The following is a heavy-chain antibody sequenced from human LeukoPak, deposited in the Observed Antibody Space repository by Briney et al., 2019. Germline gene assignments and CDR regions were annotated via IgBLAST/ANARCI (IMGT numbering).Heavy chain of an antibody. CDR3: ASRYCSNTSCYPFDY. D-gene: IGHD2-2*01. Sequence: GGSLRLSCAASGFTFSSYSMSWVRQAPGKGLEWVSYISSSGSIIYYADSVKGRFTISRDNAKNSLYLQMNSLRAEDTAVYYCASRYCSNTSCYPFDYWGQGTLVTVSS. CDR1: GFTFSSYS. J-gene: IGHJ4*02. CDR2: ISSSGSII. V-gene: IGHV3-48*01.